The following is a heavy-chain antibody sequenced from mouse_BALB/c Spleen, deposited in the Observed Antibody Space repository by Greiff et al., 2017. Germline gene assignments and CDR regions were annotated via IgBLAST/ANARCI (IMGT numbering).Heavy chain of an antibody. V-gene: IGHV1-15*01. J-gene: IGHJ3*01. CDR1: GYTFTDYE. Sequence: VHLVESGAELVRPGASVTLSCKASGYTFTDYEMHWVKQTPVHGLEWIGAIDPETGGTAYNQKFKGKATLTADKSSSTAYMELRSLTSEDSAVYYCTRNGAYWGQGTLVTVSA. CDR2: IDPETGGT. CDR3: TRNGAY.